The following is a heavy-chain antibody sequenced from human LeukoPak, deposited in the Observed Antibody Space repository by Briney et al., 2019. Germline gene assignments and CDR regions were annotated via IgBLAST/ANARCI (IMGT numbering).Heavy chain of an antibody. CDR3: AKGNYYDSSGSFYFDY. CDR1: GFTLSRYS. V-gene: IGHV3-23*01. CDR2: FSASDDNT. J-gene: IGHJ4*02. D-gene: IGHD3-22*01. Sequence: GGSLRVSCAASGFTLSRYSMSWVRQAPGKGLEWVSGFSASDDNTYYADSVKGRFTISRDTSKNTLYVQVNSLGTEDTAAYYCAKGNYYDSSGSFYFDYWGQGTLVTVSS.